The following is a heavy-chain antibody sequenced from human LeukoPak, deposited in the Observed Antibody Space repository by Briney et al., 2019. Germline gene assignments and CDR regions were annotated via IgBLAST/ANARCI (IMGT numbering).Heavy chain of an antibody. CDR1: GGTFSSYA. Sequence: SVKVPCKASGGTFSSYAISWVRQAPGQGLEWMGGIIPIFGTANYAQKFQGRVTITADESTSTAYMELSSLRSEDTAVYYCARARDSSGYAPYYFDYWGQGTLVTVSS. D-gene: IGHD3-22*01. CDR3: ARARDSSGYAPYYFDY. V-gene: IGHV1-69*13. J-gene: IGHJ4*02. CDR2: IIPIFGTA.